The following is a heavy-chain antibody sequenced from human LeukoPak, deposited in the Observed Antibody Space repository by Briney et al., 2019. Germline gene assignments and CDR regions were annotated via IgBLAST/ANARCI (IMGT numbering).Heavy chain of an antibody. CDR2: ISYDGSNK. CDR3: ARDPDYSGYDYYYYYYMDV. J-gene: IGHJ6*03. D-gene: IGHD5-12*01. Sequence: GGSLRLSCAASGFTFSSYAMHWVRQAPGKGLEWVAVISYDGSNKYYADSVKGRFTISRDNSKNTLYLQMNSLRAEDTPVYYCARDPDYSGYDYYYYYYMDVWGKGTTVTVSS. CDR1: GFTFSSYA. V-gene: IGHV3-30*04.